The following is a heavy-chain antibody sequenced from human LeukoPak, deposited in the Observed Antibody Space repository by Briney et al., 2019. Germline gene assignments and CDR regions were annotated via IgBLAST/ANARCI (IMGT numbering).Heavy chain of an antibody. CDR1: GFTFSSYE. CDR3: ARGPSSVLRYFDWIVDY. D-gene: IGHD3-9*01. J-gene: IGHJ4*02. V-gene: IGHV3-48*03. CDR2: ISNSGSTI. Sequence: PGGSLRLSCAASGFTFSSYEMTWVRQAPGKGLEWVSYISNSGSTIYYADSVKGRFTISRDNAKNSLYLQMNSLRAEDTAVYSCARGPSSVLRYFDWIVDYWGQGTLVTVSS.